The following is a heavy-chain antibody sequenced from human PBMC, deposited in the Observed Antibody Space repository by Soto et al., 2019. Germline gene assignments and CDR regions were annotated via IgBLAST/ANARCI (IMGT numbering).Heavy chain of an antibody. CDR1: GFIFTNYA. CDR2: IGGRGNSA. J-gene: IGHJ3*01. CDR3: VRDGRGSFDF. V-gene: IGHV3-23*01. Sequence: GGSLRLSCAASGFIFTNYAMNWVRQAPGKGLEWVSVIGGRGNSAYYADSVQGRFTISRDSSKNTLSLQMSSLTADDTAIYYCVRDGRGSFDFWGRGTMVTVSS. D-gene: IGHD5-12*01.